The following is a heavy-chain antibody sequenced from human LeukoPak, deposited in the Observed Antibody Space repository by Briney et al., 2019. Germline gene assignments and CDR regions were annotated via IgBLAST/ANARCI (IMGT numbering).Heavy chain of an antibody. CDR3: AREGDYDSSGYYSYYYYMDV. V-gene: IGHV1-18*01. CDR2: ISAYNGNT. D-gene: IGHD3-22*01. J-gene: IGHJ6*03. CDR1: GYTFTSYG. Sequence: ASVKVSCKASGYTFTSYGISWVRQAPGQGLEWMGWISAYNGNTNYAQKLQGRVTMTTDTSTSTAYMELRSLRSDDTAVYYCAREGDYDSSGYYSYYYYMDVWGKGTTLTISS.